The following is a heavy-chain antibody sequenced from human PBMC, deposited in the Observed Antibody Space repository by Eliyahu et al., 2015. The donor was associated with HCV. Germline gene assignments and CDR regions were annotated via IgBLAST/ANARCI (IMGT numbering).Heavy chain of an antibody. CDR3: ARGRDGYNMGGYFDF. J-gene: IGHJ4*02. V-gene: IGHV1-3*04. CDR1: GYAFSSNT. CDR2: INTGSVNT. Sequence: QVQLVQSGAXVKKPGASVKVSCKASGYAFSSNTIHWVRQAPGQRLEWMGWINTGSVNTKYSQKFQGRVTFTRDTSATTVYMELSSLTSEDTAVYFCARGRDGYNMGGYFDFWGQGALVTVSS. D-gene: IGHD5-24*01.